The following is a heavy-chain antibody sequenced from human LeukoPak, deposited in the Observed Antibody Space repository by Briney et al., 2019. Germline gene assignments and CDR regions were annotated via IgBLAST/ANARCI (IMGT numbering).Heavy chain of an antibody. CDR1: GFTFSSYW. Sequence: PGGSLRLSCAASGFTFSSYWMHWVRQAPGKGLVWVSRINSDGSSTSYADSVKGRFTISRDNAKNTLYLQMDSLRAEDTAVYYCARLLDYGDYIDYWGQGTLVTVSS. D-gene: IGHD4-17*01. V-gene: IGHV3-74*01. CDR2: INSDGSST. CDR3: ARLLDYGDYIDY. J-gene: IGHJ4*02.